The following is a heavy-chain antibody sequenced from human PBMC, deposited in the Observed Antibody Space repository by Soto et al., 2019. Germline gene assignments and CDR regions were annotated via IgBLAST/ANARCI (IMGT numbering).Heavy chain of an antibody. CDR1: SGSINDGDFY. Sequence: QVQLQESGPGLVKPSQTLSLTCTVSSGSINDGDFYWSWIRQPPGKGLEWIGYIYYSGTTYFNPSLKSRVTLSIDTSRGQFSLQLTSVTAADTAVYYCARLFAYYDKEPGAFDVWGQGTMVTVSS. CDR3: ARLFAYYDKEPGAFDV. V-gene: IGHV4-30-4*01. J-gene: IGHJ3*01. D-gene: IGHD3-22*01. CDR2: IYYSGTT.